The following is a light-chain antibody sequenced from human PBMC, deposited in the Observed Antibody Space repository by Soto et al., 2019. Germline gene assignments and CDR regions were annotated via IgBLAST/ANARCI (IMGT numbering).Light chain of an antibody. J-gene: IGKJ2*01. Sequence: DIVMTQTPDSLAASLGERATINCKSSQTLLYSSNKKNYLAWYQHKPGQPPKLLIYWASVRESGVPDRFSGSGSGTDFTLTISSLQDEDVAVYYCQQYYTTVSTFGQGTKLEI. CDR2: WAS. CDR3: QQYYTTVST. V-gene: IGKV4-1*01. CDR1: QTLLYSSNKKNY.